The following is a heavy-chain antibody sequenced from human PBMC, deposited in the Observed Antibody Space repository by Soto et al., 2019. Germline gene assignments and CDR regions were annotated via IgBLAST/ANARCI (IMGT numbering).Heavy chain of an antibody. CDR2: IYPGESDT. Sequence: GEPLKISCKGSGYSFTSYWIGWVRQMPGKGLEWVGSIYPGESDTRYSPSFQGQVTISADKSISTAYLQWSSLKASDTAMYYCARHYCSSTSCYPVYYYYYGMDVWGQVTTVTVSS. V-gene: IGHV5-51*01. J-gene: IGHJ6*02. CDR1: GYSFTSYW. D-gene: IGHD2-2*01. CDR3: ARHYCSSTSCYPVYYYYYGMDV.